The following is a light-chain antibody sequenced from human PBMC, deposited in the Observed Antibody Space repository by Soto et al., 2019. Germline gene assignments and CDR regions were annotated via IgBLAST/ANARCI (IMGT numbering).Light chain of an antibody. J-gene: IGKJ1*01. CDR2: DAS. V-gene: IGKV3-11*01. CDR3: KQRSKGTPK. Sequence: EIVLTQSPATLSLSPGERATLSCRASQSVSSYLAWYQQKPGQAPRLLIYDASNRATGIPARFSGSGSGTDFTLTISSLEPEDCAVYYCKQRSKGTPKFGQGNKVDIK. CDR1: QSVSSY.